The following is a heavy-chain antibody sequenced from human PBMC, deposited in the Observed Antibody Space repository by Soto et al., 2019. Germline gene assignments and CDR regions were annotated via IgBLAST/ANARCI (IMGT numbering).Heavy chain of an antibody. CDR1: GGSISSYY. V-gene: IGHV4-59*01. Sequence: SETLSLTCTVSGGSISSYYWSWIRQPPGKGLEWIGYIYYSGSTNYNPSLKSRVTISVDTSKNQFSLKLSSVTAADTAVYYCARGDFDYWGQGTLVTVSS. CDR2: IYYSGST. J-gene: IGHJ4*02. CDR3: ARGDFDY.